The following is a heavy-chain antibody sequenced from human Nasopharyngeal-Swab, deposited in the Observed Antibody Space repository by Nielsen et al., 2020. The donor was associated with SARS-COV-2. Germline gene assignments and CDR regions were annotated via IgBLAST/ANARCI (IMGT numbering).Heavy chain of an antibody. Sequence: ASVKVSCKASGYTFTGYYMHWVRQAPGQGLEWMGWINPNSGGTNYAQKFQGWVTMTRDTSTSTVNMELSSLRSEDTAVYYCARVSELSRSYYYYGMDVWGQGTTVTVSS. D-gene: IGHD1-26*01. V-gene: IGHV1-2*04. J-gene: IGHJ6*02. CDR3: ARVSELSRSYYYYGMDV. CDR2: INPNSGGT. CDR1: GYTFTGYY.